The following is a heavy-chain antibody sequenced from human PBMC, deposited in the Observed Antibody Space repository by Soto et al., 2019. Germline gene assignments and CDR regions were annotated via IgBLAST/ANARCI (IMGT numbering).Heavy chain of an antibody. Sequence: SVKGSCKASGYTFTSYGFSWVRQAPGQGLEWMGEIIPLFGTANYAQKFQGRFTITSDKSTSTAYMELSSLRSDDTAVYYCARYNRVGYCSSTSCSDPIWCVPWGQGTLVTV. CDR1: GYTFTSYG. J-gene: IGHJ5*02. V-gene: IGHV1-69*06. CDR2: IIPLFGTA. CDR3: ARYNRVGYCSSTSCSDPIWCVP. D-gene: IGHD2-2*03.